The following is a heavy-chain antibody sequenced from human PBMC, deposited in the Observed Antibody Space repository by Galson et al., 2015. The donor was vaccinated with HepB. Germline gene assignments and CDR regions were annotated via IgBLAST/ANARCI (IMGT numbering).Heavy chain of an antibody. CDR1: GDSVSNNNAA. V-gene: IGHV6-1*01. J-gene: IGHJ6*02. Sequence: CAISGDSVSNNNAAWNWIRQSPSRGLEWLGRTYYRARWYSDYAPAVRSRITINPDTSKNQFSLQLNSVTPDDSAVYYCGRVSGTIYYYGLDVWGQGTMVTVSS. CDR3: GRVSGTIYYYGLDV. D-gene: IGHD1/OR15-1a*01. CDR2: TYYRARWYS.